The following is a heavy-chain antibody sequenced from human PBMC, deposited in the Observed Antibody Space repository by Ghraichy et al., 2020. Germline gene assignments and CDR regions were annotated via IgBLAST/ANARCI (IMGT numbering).Heavy chain of an antibody. V-gene: IGHV4-59*01. CDR1: GGSISSYY. Sequence: SETLSLTCTVSGGSISSYYWSWIRQPPGKGLEWIGYIYYSGSTNYNPSLKSRVTISVDTSKNQFSLKLSSVTAADTAVYYCARDLEYCSGGSCYSGFGYWGQGTLVTVSS. J-gene: IGHJ4*02. CDR3: ARDLEYCSGGSCYSGFGY. D-gene: IGHD2-15*01. CDR2: IYYSGST.